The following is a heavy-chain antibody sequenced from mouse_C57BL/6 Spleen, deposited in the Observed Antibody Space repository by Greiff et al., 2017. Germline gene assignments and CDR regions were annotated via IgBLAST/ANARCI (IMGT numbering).Heavy chain of an antibody. CDR2: IYPGSGST. CDR3: ARGLAYDGYYDY. J-gene: IGHJ2*01. Sequence: QVQLKQPGAELVKPGASVKMSCKASGYTFTSYWITWVKQRPGQGLEWIGDIYPGSGSTNYNEKFKSKATLTVDTSSSTAYMQLSSLTSEDSAVYYCARGLAYDGYYDYWGQGTTLTVSS. D-gene: IGHD2-3*01. CDR1: GYTFTSYW. V-gene: IGHV1-55*01.